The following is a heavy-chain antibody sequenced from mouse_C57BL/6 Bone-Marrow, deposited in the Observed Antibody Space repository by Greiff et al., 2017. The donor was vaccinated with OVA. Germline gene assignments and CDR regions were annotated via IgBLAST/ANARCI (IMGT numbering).Heavy chain of an antibody. J-gene: IGHJ2*01. V-gene: IGHV2-9-1*01. Sequence: VKLMESGPGLVAPSQSLSITCTVSGFSLTSYAISWVRQPPGKGLEWLGVIWTGGGTNYNSALKSRLSISKDNSKSQVFLKMNSLQTDDTARYYCARNYLWDGYYFDYWGQGTTLTVSS. D-gene: IGHD4-1*01. CDR1: GFSLTSYA. CDR3: ARNYLWDGYYFDY. CDR2: IWTGGGT.